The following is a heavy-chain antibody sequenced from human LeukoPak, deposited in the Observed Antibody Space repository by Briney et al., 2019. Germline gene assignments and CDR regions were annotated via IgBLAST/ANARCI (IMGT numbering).Heavy chain of an antibody. V-gene: IGHV3-23*01. Sequence: GGSLRLSCAASGFTFSSYAMNWVRQAPGKGLEWVSAITGSGGRTYYADSVKGRFTISRDNSKNTLYLQMNSLRAEDTAIYYCAELGITMIGGVWGKGTTVTISS. D-gene: IGHD3-10*02. CDR1: GFTFSSYA. CDR2: ITGSGGRT. J-gene: IGHJ6*04. CDR3: AELGITMIGGV.